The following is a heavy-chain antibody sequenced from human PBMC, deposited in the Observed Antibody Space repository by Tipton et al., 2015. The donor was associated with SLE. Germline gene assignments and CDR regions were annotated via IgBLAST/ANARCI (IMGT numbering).Heavy chain of an antibody. D-gene: IGHD3-10*01. CDR1: GFTFSSYW. Sequence: GSLRLSCAASGFTFSSYWMHWVRQAPGKGLVWVSRINSDGSSTSYADSVKGRFTISRDNAKNTLYLQMNSLKTEDTAVYYCVIDDYYNYERGAWDYFDYWGQGALVTVSS. CDR2: INSDGSST. V-gene: IGHV3-74*01. CDR3: VIDDYYNYERGAWDYFDY. J-gene: IGHJ4*02.